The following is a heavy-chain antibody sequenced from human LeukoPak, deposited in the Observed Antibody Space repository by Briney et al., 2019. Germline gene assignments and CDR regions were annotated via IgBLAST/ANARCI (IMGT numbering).Heavy chain of an antibody. J-gene: IGHJ4*02. CDR2: ILGGGGTT. CDR1: GFIFSDYA. V-gene: IGHV3-23*01. CDR3: AKEFLGYFDY. Sequence: GGSLRLSCAASGFIFSDYAMNWVRQAPGKGLEWVSAILGGGGTTSYADSVQGRFTISRDNSKNTLYLQMNSLRAEDTAVYYCAKEFLGYFDYWGQGTLVTVSS. D-gene: IGHD2/OR15-2a*01.